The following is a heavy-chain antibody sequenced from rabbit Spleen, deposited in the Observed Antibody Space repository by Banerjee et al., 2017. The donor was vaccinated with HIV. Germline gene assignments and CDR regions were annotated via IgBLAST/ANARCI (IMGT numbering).Heavy chain of an antibody. CDR1: GFDSRSNY. V-gene: IGHV1S47*01. J-gene: IGHJ4*01. Sequence: QEQLVESGGGLVQPGDSRQSPGKPPGFDSRSNYRNWARKAQGKGLEWIGYIDPVFGITNYANSVKGRFTISRDNTQKTLYLQLSSLTAADTATYFCARDLAGVIGWNFGWWGPGTLVTVS. D-gene: IGHD4-1*01. CDR2: IDPVFGIT. CDR3: ARDLAGVIGWNFGW.